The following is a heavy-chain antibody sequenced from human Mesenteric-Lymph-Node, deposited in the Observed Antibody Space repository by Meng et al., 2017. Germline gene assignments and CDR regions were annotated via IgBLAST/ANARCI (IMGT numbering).Heavy chain of an antibody. D-gene: IGHD6-19*01. CDR3: AKDFWRGWSDFDY. V-gene: IGHV3-23*01. J-gene: IGHJ4*02. CDR1: GFTFRRYA. CDR2: ISDSGSST. Sequence: GESLKISCAASGFTFRRYAMNWVRQAPGKGLEWVSAISDSGSSTYYADSVKGRFTISRDNSKNTLYLQMNSLRAEDTAIYYCAKDFWRGWSDFDYWGQGTLVTSPQ.